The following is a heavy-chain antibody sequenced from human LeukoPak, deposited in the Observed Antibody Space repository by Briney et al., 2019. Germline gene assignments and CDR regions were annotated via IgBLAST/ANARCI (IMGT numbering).Heavy chain of an antibody. J-gene: IGHJ5*02. CDR1: GFNLRSYV. CDR3: AREVGYYDSSGYHGWFDP. CDR2: ISSSGSTI. D-gene: IGHD3-22*01. Sequence: GGSLRLSCAASGFNLRSYVMSWVRQVPGKGLEGVSYISSSGSTIYYADSVKGRFTISRDNAKNSLYLQMNSLRAEDTAVYYCAREVGYYDSSGYHGWFDPWGQGTLVTVSS. V-gene: IGHV3-48*03.